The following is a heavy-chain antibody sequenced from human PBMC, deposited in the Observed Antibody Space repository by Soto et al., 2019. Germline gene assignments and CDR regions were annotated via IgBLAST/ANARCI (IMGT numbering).Heavy chain of an antibody. D-gene: IGHD6-13*01. Sequence: SVKVSCKASGGTLSSYAISWVRQAPGQGLEWMGGIIPIFGTANYAQKFQGRVTITADESTSTAYMELSSLRSEDTAVYHCARGEDSVAAPFDYWGQGTLVTVSS. V-gene: IGHV1-69*13. CDR2: IIPIFGTA. J-gene: IGHJ4*02. CDR3: ARGEDSVAAPFDY. CDR1: GGTLSSYA.